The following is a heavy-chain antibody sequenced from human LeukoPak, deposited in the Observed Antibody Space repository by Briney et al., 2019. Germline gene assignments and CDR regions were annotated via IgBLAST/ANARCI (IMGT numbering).Heavy chain of an antibody. CDR3: AREKGLDPYYFDY. D-gene: IGHD3/OR15-3a*01. J-gene: IGHJ4*02. CDR1: GDSMTSTSHF. CDR2: IYYRGST. V-gene: IGHV4-39*07. Sequence: SETLSLTCTVSGDSMTSTSHFWDWIRQPPGKGLEWIGSIYYRGSTYYNPSLKSRVTISVDTSRNQFSLKLTSVTAADTAVYYCAREKGLDPYYFDYWGQGTLVTVSS.